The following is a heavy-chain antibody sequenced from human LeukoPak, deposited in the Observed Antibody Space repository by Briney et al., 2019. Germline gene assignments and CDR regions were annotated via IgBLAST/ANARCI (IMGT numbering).Heavy chain of an antibody. CDR3: ARGRLTVRGIRVPYYFDS. CDR1: GDSITNYY. Sequence: SETLSLTCAVSGDSITNYYWSWIRQTPGEGLEWIGYIHYTGSTDYNPSLKSRVIISVDTSKTQFSLTLTSVTAADMAVYYCARGRLTVRGIRVPYYFDSWGQGTLVSVSS. V-gene: IGHV4-59*01. D-gene: IGHD3-10*01. CDR2: IHYTGST. J-gene: IGHJ4*02.